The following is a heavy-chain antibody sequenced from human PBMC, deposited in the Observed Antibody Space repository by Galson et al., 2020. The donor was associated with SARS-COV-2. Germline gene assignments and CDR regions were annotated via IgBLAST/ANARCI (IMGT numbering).Heavy chain of an antibody. CDR3: ARDKGQLVYGYYYYGMDV. CDR2: ISSSGSTI. V-gene: IGHV3-48*03. J-gene: IGHJ6*02. D-gene: IGHD6-6*01. CDR1: GFTFSSYE. Sequence: GGSLRLSCAASGFTFSSYEMNWVRQAPGKGLEWVSYISSSGSTIYYADSVKGRFTISRDNAKNSLYLQMNSLRAEDTAVYYCARDKGQLVYGYYYYGMDVWGQGTTVTVSS.